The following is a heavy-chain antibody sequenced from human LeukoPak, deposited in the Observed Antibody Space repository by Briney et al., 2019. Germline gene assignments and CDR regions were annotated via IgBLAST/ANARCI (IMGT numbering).Heavy chain of an antibody. D-gene: IGHD3-3*01. J-gene: IGHJ6*03. CDR3: AKDYLTIFGVVIDPYYYMDV. CDR1: GFTFSSYA. CDR2: ISGSGGST. V-gene: IGHV3-23*01. Sequence: GGSLRLSCAASGFTFSSYAMSWVRQAPGKGLEWVSAISGSGGSTYYADSVKGRFTTSRDNSKNTLYLQMNSLRAEDTAVYYCAKDYLTIFGVVIDPYYYMDVWGKGTTVTVSS.